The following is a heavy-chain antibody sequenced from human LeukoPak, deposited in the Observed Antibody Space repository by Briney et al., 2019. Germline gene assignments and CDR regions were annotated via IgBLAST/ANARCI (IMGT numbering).Heavy chain of an antibody. CDR2: MNPNSGNT. CDR3: AREPLYDILTIDAFDI. V-gene: IGHV1-8*01. D-gene: IGHD3-9*01. J-gene: IGHJ3*02. Sequence: ASVKVSCKASGYTFTSYDINWVRQATGQGLEWMGWMNPNSGNTGYAQKFQGRVTMTRNTSISTAYMELSSLRSEDTAVYYCAREPLYDILTIDAFDIWGQGTMVTVSS. CDR1: GYTFTSYD.